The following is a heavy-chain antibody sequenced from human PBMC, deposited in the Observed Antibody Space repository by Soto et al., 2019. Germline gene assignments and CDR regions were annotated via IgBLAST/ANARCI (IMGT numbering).Heavy chain of an antibody. Sequence: PGGSLRLSCAASGFTFSSYGMHWVRQAPGKGLEWVAVISYDGSNKYYADSVKGRFTISRDNSKNTLYLQMNSLRAEDTAVYYCAPSLTPPRPWGQGTLVTGSS. CDR3: APSLTPPRP. J-gene: IGHJ5*02. CDR1: GFTFSSYG. V-gene: IGHV3-30*03. CDR2: ISYDGSNK. D-gene: IGHD3-9*01.